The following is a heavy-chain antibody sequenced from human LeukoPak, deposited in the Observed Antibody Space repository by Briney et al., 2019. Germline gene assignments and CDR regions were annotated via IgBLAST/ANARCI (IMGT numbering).Heavy chain of an antibody. J-gene: IGHJ4*02. D-gene: IGHD3-10*01. V-gene: IGHV3-7*01. CDR2: INHDGSEK. CDR3: ARGTALPGVDY. CDR1: GFTFSNSW. Sequence: PGGSLRLSCAASGFTFSNSWMNWFRQAPGRLEWVANINHDGSEKNYVDSVEGRFTITRDNTKKSLYLQMNSLGAEDTAVYYCARGTALPGVDYWGQGTLVIVSS.